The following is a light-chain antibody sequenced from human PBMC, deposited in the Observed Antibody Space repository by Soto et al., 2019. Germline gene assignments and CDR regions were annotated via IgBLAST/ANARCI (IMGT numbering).Light chain of an antibody. J-gene: IGKJ1*01. Sequence: ELVLTQSPGTLSLSPGERAILSCRASQSVSSNYLAVYRQIPGQAPSLLIYGVSSRATGIPDRLSGSGSETDFTLTISRLEPEDFAVYYCEQYGSSPRTFGQGTKVDIK. CDR1: QSVSSNY. V-gene: IGKV3-20*01. CDR3: EQYGSSPRT. CDR2: GVS.